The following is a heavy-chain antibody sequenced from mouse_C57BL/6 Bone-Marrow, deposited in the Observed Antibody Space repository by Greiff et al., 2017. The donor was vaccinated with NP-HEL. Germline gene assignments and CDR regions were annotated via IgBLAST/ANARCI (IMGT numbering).Heavy chain of an antibody. J-gene: IGHJ2*01. D-gene: IGHD1-1*01. CDR1: GYTFTSYW. CDR3: AKYGSSYDY. V-gene: IGHV1-61*01. CDR2: IYPASGDT. Sequence: QVQLTHPGSYLFMPGSSVKLSCKASGYTFTSYWMDWVKQRPGQGLEWIGNIYPASGDTHYNQKFKGKATLTVDKSSSTAYMQLSSLTSADSAVFYCAKYGSSYDYWGQGTTLTVTA.